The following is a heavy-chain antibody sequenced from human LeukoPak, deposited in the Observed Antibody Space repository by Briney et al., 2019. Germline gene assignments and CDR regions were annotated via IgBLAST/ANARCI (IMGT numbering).Heavy chain of an antibody. V-gene: IGHV3-21*01. D-gene: IGHD3-22*01. J-gene: IGHJ3*02. Sequence: EGSLRLSCAASGFTFSSYSMNWVRQAPGKGLEWVTSISSSSSYIYYADSVKGRFTISRDNAKNSLYLQMNSLRAEDTAVYYCARDSSGYLDAFDIWGQGTMVTVSS. CDR1: GFTFSSYS. CDR2: ISSSSSYI. CDR3: ARDSSGYLDAFDI.